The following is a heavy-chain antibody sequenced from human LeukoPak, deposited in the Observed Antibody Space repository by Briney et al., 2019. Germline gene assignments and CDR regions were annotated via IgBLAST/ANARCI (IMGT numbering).Heavy chain of an antibody. CDR1: GFTFSSYW. CDR3: ARAPAAYFDY. V-gene: IGHV3-74*01. J-gene: IGHJ4*02. D-gene: IGHD2-2*01. CDR2: INTDGSST. Sequence: GGSLRLSCAASGFTFSSYWMHWVRQAPGKGLVCVSRINTDGSSTSYADSVKGRFTISRDNAKNTLYLQMNSLRAEDTAVYYCARAPAAYFDYWGQGTLVTVSS.